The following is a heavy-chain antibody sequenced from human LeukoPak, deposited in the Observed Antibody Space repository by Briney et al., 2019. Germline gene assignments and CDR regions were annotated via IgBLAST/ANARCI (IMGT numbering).Heavy chain of an antibody. J-gene: IGHJ6*02. V-gene: IGHV3-30*04. CDR1: GFTFSSYA. D-gene: IGHD6-13*01. Sequence: SGGSLRLSCAASGFTFSSYAMHWVRQAPGKGLEWVAVISYDGSNKYYADSVKGRFTISRDNSKNTLYLQMNSLRAEDTAVYYCARGRKSWYSSSWYPKGYGMDVWGQGTTVTVSS. CDR3: ARGRKSWYSSSWYPKGYGMDV. CDR2: ISYDGSNK.